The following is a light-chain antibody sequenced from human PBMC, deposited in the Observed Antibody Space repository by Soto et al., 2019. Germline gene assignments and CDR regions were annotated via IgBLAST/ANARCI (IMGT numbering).Light chain of an antibody. Sequence: EMVMTQSPATLSVSPGERATLSCRFSQSVSSNLAWYQQKPGQAPRLLIFRASNKATGVPDRFSGSGSGTDFTLTISRLEPEDFAVYYCQQYGSSPPITFGQGTRLEIK. V-gene: IGKV3-20*01. CDR2: RAS. CDR1: QSVSSN. J-gene: IGKJ5*01. CDR3: QQYGSSPPIT.